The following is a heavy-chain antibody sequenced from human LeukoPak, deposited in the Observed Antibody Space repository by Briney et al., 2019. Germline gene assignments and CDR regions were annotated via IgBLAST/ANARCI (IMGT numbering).Heavy chain of an antibody. CDR3: AIGRGADAYYYDSSGYPYLDY. D-gene: IGHD3-22*01. CDR1: GGTFSSYA. V-gene: IGHV1-69*01. CDR2: IIPIFGTA. J-gene: IGHJ4*02. Sequence: SVKVSCKASGGTFSSYAISWVRQAPGQGLEWMGGIIPIFGTANYAQKFQGRVTITADESTSTAYMELSSLRSEDTAVYYCAIGRGADAYYYDSSGYPYLDYWGQGTLVTVSS.